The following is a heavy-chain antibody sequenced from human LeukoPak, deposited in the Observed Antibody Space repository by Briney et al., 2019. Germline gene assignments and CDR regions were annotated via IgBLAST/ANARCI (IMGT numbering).Heavy chain of an antibody. CDR2: IQNDGSNK. CDR3: VKDGIAVTEPDF. D-gene: IGHD1-14*01. CDR1: GFKFSDYG. J-gene: IGHJ4*02. Sequence: PGGSLRLSCAASGFKFSDYGFHRVRQAPGKGLDWVTLIQNDGSNKYYADSVRGRFTISRDNSTNTLFLQMKSLTAEDAARYYCVKDGIAVTEPDFWGQGVLVIVSS. V-gene: IGHV3-30*02.